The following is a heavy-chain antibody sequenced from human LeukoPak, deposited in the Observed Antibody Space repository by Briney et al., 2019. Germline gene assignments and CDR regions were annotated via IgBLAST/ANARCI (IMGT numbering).Heavy chain of an antibody. D-gene: IGHD5-12*01. J-gene: IGHJ4*02. CDR1: GFIFDDYA. Sequence: GGSLRLSCAASGFIFDDYAMHWVRQAPGKGLEWVSGISWNSGSIDYADSVKGRFTISRDNAKNSLYLQMNSLRAEDTAIFYCARDRYSGSDFPVFDYWGQGTLVTVSS. CDR2: ISWNSGSI. CDR3: ARDRYSGSDFPVFDY. V-gene: IGHV3-9*01.